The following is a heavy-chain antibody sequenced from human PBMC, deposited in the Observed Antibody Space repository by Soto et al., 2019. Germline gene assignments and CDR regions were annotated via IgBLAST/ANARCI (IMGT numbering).Heavy chain of an antibody. J-gene: IGHJ4*02. CDR1: GGSISSGGYY. CDR2: IYYSGST. CDR3: ARVRDGYNPFDY. D-gene: IGHD5-12*01. V-gene: IGHV4-31*01. Sequence: SETLSLTCTVSGGSISSGGYYWSWIRQHPGKGLEWIGYIYYSGSTYYKPSLKSQVTKSVDTSKNQFSLKLRSVTAADTAVYYCARVRDGYNPFDYWGQGTLVTVSS.